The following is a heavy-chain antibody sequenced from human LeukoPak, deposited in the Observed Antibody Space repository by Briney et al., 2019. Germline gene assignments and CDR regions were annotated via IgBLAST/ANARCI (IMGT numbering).Heavy chain of an antibody. Sequence: SETLSLTCSVSGGSISSYYWSWIRQPPGKGLEWIGYIYYSGSTNYNPSLKSRVTISVDTSKNQFSLKLSSVTAADTAVYYCARVYYSNSYDYWYFDLWGRGTLVTVSS. CDR3: ARVYYSNSYDYWYFDL. CDR2: IYYSGST. D-gene: IGHD6-13*01. V-gene: IGHV4-59*01. CDR1: GGSISSYY. J-gene: IGHJ2*01.